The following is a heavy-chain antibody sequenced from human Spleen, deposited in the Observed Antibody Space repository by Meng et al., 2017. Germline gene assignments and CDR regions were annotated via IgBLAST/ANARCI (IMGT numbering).Heavy chain of an antibody. J-gene: IGHJ4*02. CDR1: GGSISSSSYY. V-gene: IGHV4-39*01. Sequence: QLQLQESGPGLVKPSETLSLTCTVSGGSISSSSYYWGWIRQPPGKGLEWIGSIYYSGSTYYNPSLKSRVTISVDTSKNQFSLKLSSVTAADTAVYYCARLPWTYYDSSGYLDYWGQGTLVTVSS. D-gene: IGHD3-22*01. CDR3: ARLPWTYYDSSGYLDY. CDR2: IYYSGST.